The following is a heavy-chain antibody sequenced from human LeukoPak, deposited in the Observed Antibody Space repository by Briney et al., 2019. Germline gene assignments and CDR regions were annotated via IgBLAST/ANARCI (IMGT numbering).Heavy chain of an antibody. V-gene: IGHV3-53*01. Sequence: PGRSLRLSCAASGFTFSSSDMHWVRQAPGKGLEWVSVIYGADKTQYAGSVKGRFTISRDKSKNTLYLQMNSLRVEDTAVYYCARARYLDLWGRGTLVIVSS. J-gene: IGHJ2*01. CDR1: GFTFSSSD. CDR3: ARARYLDL. CDR2: IYGADKT.